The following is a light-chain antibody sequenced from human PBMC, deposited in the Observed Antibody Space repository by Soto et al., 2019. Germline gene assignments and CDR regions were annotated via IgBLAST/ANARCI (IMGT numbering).Light chain of an antibody. J-gene: IGKJ4*01. V-gene: IGKV3-15*01. Sequence: EMVKTQSPATLSVSPGERATLSCMASQSVSTNLAWYQQKPGQAPRLLIYGTSTRATGVPARFSGSGSGTEFTRTIGSLQSEDFADYYCQQYNSWPPLTFGGGTKVEI. CDR3: QQYNSWPPLT. CDR1: QSVSTN. CDR2: GTS.